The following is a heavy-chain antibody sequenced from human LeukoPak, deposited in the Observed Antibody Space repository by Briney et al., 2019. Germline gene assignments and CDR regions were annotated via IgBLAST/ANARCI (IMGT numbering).Heavy chain of an antibody. CDR1: GDSISSSNYY. CDR2: IYYSGST. J-gene: IGHJ4*02. Sequence: SETLSLTCTVSGDSISSSNYYWGWIRQPPGKGLEWIGSIYYSGSTYYNPSLKSRVTISVDTSKNQFSLKLSSVTAADTAVYYCARQARDCSSTSCYVFDYWGQGTLVTVSS. D-gene: IGHD2-2*01. V-gene: IGHV4-39*01. CDR3: ARQARDCSSTSCYVFDY.